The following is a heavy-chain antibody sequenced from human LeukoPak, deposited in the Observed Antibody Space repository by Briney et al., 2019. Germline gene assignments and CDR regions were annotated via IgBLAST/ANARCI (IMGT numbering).Heavy chain of an antibody. CDR2: IVPIFGKS. D-gene: IGHD6-19*01. CDR1: GGTFTTFA. J-gene: IGHJ4*02. Sequence: SVKVSCKASGGTFTTFAISWMRQAPGQGLQWMGAIVPIFGKSHYAQKLQGRLTITADESTNTAFMELARLTADDTAVYHCARESLAGTWPSDYWGQGTLVTVSS. CDR3: ARESLAGTWPSDY. V-gene: IGHV1-69*01.